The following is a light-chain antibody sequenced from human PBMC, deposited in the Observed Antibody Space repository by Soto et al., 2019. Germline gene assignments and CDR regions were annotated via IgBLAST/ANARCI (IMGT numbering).Light chain of an antibody. Sequence: DIQMTQSPSTLSASVRDRVTITCRASQSISNSLAWYQQRPGKAPKLLIYKASSLETGVPSRFSGSGSGTEFTLTISSLQPDDFATYYCQHYNSYSEAFGQGTKEDIK. CDR2: KAS. CDR1: QSISNS. J-gene: IGKJ1*01. V-gene: IGKV1-5*03. CDR3: QHYNSYSEA.